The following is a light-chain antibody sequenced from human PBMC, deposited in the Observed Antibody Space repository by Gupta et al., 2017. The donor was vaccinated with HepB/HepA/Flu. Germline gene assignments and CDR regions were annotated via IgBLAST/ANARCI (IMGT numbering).Light chain of an antibody. J-gene: IGKJ2*04. Sequence: DIQMTQSPSSLSASVGDRVTITCRASQSINTYLNWYQQKPGKAPKLLIYAASSLQSGVPSRFSGSGSGTDFTLTISSLQPEDFATYYCQQGYSTPCSFGQGTKLEI. CDR2: AAS. V-gene: IGKV1-39*01. CDR1: QSINTY. CDR3: QQGYSTPCS.